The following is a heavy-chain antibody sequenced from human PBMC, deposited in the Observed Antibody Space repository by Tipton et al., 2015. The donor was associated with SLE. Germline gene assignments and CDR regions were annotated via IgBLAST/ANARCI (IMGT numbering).Heavy chain of an antibody. CDR2: VYSSGST. V-gene: IGHV4-4*07. D-gene: IGHD2-21*01. CDR1: GGSISSYY. Sequence: TLSLTCTVSGGSISSYYWSWIRQPAGKGLEWIGRVYSSGSTNYNPSLKSRVTMSVDTSKNQFSLKLSSVTAADAAAYYCASTDGASVVARFDYWGQGTLVTVSS. J-gene: IGHJ4*02. CDR3: ASTDGASVVARFDY.